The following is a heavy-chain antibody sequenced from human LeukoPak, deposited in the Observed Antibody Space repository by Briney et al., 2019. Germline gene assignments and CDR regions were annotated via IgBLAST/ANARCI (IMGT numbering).Heavy chain of an antibody. CDR1: GYTFTSYD. V-gene: IGHV1-8*03. J-gene: IGHJ3*02. Sequence: ASVKVSCKASGYTFTSYDINWVRQATGQRLEWMGWMNPNSGNTGYAQKFQGRVTITRNTSISTAYMELSSLRSEDTAVYYCARAPIRWYAFDIWGQGTMVTVSS. D-gene: IGHD4-23*01. CDR2: MNPNSGNT. CDR3: ARAPIRWYAFDI.